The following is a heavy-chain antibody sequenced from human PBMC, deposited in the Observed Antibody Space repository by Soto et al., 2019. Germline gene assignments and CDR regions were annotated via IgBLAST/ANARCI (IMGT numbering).Heavy chain of an antibody. J-gene: IGHJ4*02. CDR1: GISYG. Sequence: QVHLVQSGAEVKKPGASVKVSCKAVGISYGISWVRQAPGQGLEWMGWISLHNGDTNNAPNLQGRITMTPDTSTSTTYMELRSLRSDDTAVYYCATDEKDDCSSINCHYLDHWGQGTLVTVSS. V-gene: IGHV1-18*04. CDR2: ISLHNGDT. CDR3: ATDEKDDCSSINCHYLDH. D-gene: IGHD2-15*01.